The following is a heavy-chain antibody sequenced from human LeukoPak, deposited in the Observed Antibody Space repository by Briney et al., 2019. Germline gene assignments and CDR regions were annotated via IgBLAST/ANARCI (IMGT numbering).Heavy chain of an antibody. V-gene: IGHV1-46*01. D-gene: IGHD2-21*02. CDR2: INPSGGST. CDR1: GYTFTSYY. Sequence: ASVKVSCKASGYTFTSYYMHWVRQAPGQRLEWMGIINPSGGSTSYAQKFQGRVTMTRDTSTSTVYMELSSLRSEDTAVYYCARNLAYCGGDCPLPLDYWGQGTLVTVSS. J-gene: IGHJ4*02. CDR3: ARNLAYCGGDCPLPLDY.